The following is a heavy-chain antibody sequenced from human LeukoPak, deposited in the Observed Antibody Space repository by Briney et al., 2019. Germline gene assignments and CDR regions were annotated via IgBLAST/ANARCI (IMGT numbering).Heavy chain of an antibody. V-gene: IGHV3-21*01. CDR3: ARDRGSTSDDY. D-gene: IGHD3-10*01. J-gene: IGHJ4*02. Sequence: TGGSLRLSCAASGFTFSSYSMNWVRQAPGKGLEWVSSISSSSSYIYYADSVKGRFTISRDDAKNSLYLQMNSLRAEDTAVYYCARDRGSTSDDYWGQGTLVTVSS. CDR1: GFTFSSYS. CDR2: ISSSSSYI.